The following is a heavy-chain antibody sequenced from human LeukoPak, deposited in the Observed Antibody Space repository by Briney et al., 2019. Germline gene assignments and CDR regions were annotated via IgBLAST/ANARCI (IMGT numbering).Heavy chain of an antibody. J-gene: IGHJ3*02. D-gene: IGHD6-19*01. CDR2: MCYSGSD. Sequence: PSETLSLTCTVSGGSISSYYWSWIRQPPGKGLEWIGYMCYSGSDNYNPSLKSRGTISVGESKNQFSLTLSSVTAADTAVYYCARVWFIAVAGTGAFDIWGQGTMVTVSP. CDR3: ARVWFIAVAGTGAFDI. V-gene: IGHV4-59*01. CDR1: GGSISSYY.